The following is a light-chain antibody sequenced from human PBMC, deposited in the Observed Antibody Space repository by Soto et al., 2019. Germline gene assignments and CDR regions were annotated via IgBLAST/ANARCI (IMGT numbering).Light chain of an antibody. CDR3: QSYDSSLSGSYV. CDR2: GNS. J-gene: IGLJ1*01. V-gene: IGLV1-40*01. CDR1: SSKIGVGYD. Sequence: SVLTQAPAGSGAPGQRVTIPCTWGSSKIGVGYDVHWYQQLRGTAPKLLIYGNSNRPSGVPDRFSGSKSGTSASLAITGLQAEDEADYYCQSYDSSLSGSYVFGTGTKVSVL.